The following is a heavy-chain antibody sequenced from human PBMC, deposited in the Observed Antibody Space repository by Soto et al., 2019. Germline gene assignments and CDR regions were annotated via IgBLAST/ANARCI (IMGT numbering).Heavy chain of an antibody. CDR2: INPNSGGT. J-gene: IGHJ3*02. CDR1: GYTFTGYY. D-gene: IGHD3-3*01. Sequence: ASVKVSCNASGYTFTGYYMHWVRQAPGQGLEWMGWINPNSGGTNYAQKFQGRVTMTRDTSISTAYMELSRLRSDDTAVYYCARSGYDFWSGYWDAFDIWGQGTMVTVSS. CDR3: ARSGYDFWSGYWDAFDI. V-gene: IGHV1-2*02.